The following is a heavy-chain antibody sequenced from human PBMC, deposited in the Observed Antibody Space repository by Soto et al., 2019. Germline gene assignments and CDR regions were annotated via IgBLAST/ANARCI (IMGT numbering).Heavy chain of an antibody. Sequence: QVQLVQSGAEVKKPGSSVKVSCKASGGTFSSYTISWVRQAPGQGLEWMGRIIPILGIANYAQKFQGSVTITADKSTSTAYMELSSLRSEDTAVYYWAREEYYYGSGAFFDYWCQGTLVTVSS. D-gene: IGHD3-10*01. CDR1: GGTFSSYT. CDR3: AREEYYYGSGAFFDY. CDR2: IIPILGIA. V-gene: IGHV1-69*08. J-gene: IGHJ4*02.